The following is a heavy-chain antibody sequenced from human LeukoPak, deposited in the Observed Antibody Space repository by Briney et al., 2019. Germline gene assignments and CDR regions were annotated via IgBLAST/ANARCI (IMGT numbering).Heavy chain of an antibody. J-gene: IGHJ4*02. CDR2: ISGSGGST. Sequence: PGGSLRLSCAASGFIFSSTYMSWVRQAPGKGLEWVSAISGSGGSTYYADSVKGRFTISRDNSKNTLYLQMNSLRAEGTAVYYCAKSGDGLVVVITHLLDWGQGTLVTVSS. CDR1: GFIFSSTY. V-gene: IGHV3-23*01. CDR3: AKSGDGLVVVITHLLD. D-gene: IGHD3-22*01.